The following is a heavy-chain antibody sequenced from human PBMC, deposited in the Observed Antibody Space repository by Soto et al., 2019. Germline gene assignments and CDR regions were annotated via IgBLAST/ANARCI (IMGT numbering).Heavy chain of an antibody. CDR3: ARDPDSSYDSRISTGDHAFDI. D-gene: IGHD3-22*01. CDR1: GGSISSGDYY. J-gene: IGHJ3*02. V-gene: IGHV4-30-4*01. CDR2: IYYSGST. Sequence: QVQLQESGPGLVKPSQTLSLTCTVSGGSISSGDYYWSWIRQPPGKGLEWIGYIYYSGSTYYNPSLKSRVTISVDTSKNQFSLKLSSVTAADTAVYYCARDPDSSYDSRISTGDHAFDIWGQGTMVTVSS.